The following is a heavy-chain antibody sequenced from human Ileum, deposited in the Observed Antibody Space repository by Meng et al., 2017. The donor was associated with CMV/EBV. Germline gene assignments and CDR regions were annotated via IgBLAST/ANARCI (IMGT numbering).Heavy chain of an antibody. CDR2: IYPGDSDT. V-gene: IGHV5-51*01. J-gene: IGHJ5*02. Sequence: GESLKISCKGSGYSFTSYWIGWVRQMPGKGLEWMGIIYPGDSDTRYSPSFQGQVTISADKSINTAYLQWSSLKASDTAMYFCARHGKYSSGSHWFDPWGQGTLVTVSS. CDR3: ARHGKYSSGSHWFDP. D-gene: IGHD6-19*01. CDR1: GYSFTSYW.